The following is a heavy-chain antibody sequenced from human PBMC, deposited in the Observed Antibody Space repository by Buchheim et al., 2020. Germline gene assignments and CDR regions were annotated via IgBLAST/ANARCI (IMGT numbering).Heavy chain of an antibody. Sequence: QVQLRESGPGLVKPSETLSLTCAVSGYSISSGFYWGWIRQPPGKGLEWIGSIYHSGSTYYNPSLKSRVLMSVDTPNNQFSLKLDSVAAADTAIYYCARSRSSRVVDYWGQGSL. D-gene: IGHD3-10*01. CDR1: GYSISSGFY. CDR3: ARSRSSRVVDY. J-gene: IGHJ4*02. V-gene: IGHV4-38-2*01. CDR2: IYHSGST.